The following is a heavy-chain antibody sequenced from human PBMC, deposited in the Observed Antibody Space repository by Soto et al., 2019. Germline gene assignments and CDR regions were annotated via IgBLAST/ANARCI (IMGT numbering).Heavy chain of an antibody. CDR1: GFTFSNAW. D-gene: IGHD2-2*01. Sequence: GWSLRLSCAASGFTFSNAWMRLVRQAPEEGREWVGRIKSKTDGETTDYGAPVKGRFTISRAESKNMLYPQMNSLKTEDTAVYYCSTDPSSIVVVLAAILIWCQGTLVTVSS. CDR2: IKSKTDGETT. CDR3: STDPSSIVVVLAAILI. J-gene: IGHJ4*02. V-gene: IGHV3-15*01.